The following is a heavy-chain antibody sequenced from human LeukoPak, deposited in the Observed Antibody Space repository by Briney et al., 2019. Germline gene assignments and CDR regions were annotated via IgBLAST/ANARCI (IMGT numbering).Heavy chain of an antibody. V-gene: IGHV4-59*01. CDR2: IYYSGNT. J-gene: IGHJ5*01. Sequence: PSETLSLTCSVSNGSMSSYYWNWFRQAPGKGLEWIGYIYYSGNTNYSPSLKSRVAMSIDTSKNQFSLELTSVTTADTAVYYCARNQRSPRFWFDSWGQGTLVTVSS. D-gene: IGHD3-3*01. CDR1: NGSMSSYY. CDR3: ARNQRSPRFWFDS.